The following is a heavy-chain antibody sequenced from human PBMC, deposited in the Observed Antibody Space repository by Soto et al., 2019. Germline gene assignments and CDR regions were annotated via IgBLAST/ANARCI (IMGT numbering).Heavy chain of an antibody. Sequence: GGSLRLSCAASGFTFSSSGMHWVRQAPGKGLEWVGFISYDGSKKFLGDSVKGRFIISRDNSKNTVYVEMNGLRNEDTAVYYCARDWYMDYWGQGTLVTVSS. V-gene: IGHV3-30*03. CDR3: ARDWYMDY. J-gene: IGHJ4*02. CDR2: ISYDGSKK. D-gene: IGHD1-20*01. CDR1: GFTFSSSG.